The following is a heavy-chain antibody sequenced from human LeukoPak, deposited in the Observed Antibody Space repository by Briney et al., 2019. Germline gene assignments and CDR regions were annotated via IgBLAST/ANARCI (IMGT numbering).Heavy chain of an antibody. V-gene: IGHV3-53*01. D-gene: IGHD5-12*01. J-gene: IGHJ4*02. CDR1: GFTVNGNY. Sequence: PGGSLRLSCAASGFTVNGNYMNWVRQAPGKGLEWVSVIFGGGPTHYADSVKGRFTISRDNSKNTLYLQMNSLRVEDTAVYYCILATIGRSLDYWGQGTLVTVSS. CDR2: IFGGGPT. CDR3: ILATIGRSLDY.